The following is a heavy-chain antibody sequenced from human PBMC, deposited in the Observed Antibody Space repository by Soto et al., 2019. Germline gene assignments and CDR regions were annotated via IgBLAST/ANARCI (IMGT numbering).Heavy chain of an antibody. CDR2: IYYSGST. J-gene: IGHJ4*02. D-gene: IGHD2-15*01. CDR1: GGSISSSSYY. V-gene: IGHV4-39*01. CDR3: ATTGDCSGGSCPDY. Sequence: QLQLQESGPGLVKPSETLSLTCTVSGGSISSSSYYWGWIRQPPGKGLEWIGSIYYSGSTYYNPSLKRRVPISVDPSKNQFSLKLSSVTAADTAVYYCATTGDCSGGSCPDYWGQGTLVTVSS.